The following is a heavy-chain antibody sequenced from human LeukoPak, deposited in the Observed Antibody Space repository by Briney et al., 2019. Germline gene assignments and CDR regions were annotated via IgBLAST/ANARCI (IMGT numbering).Heavy chain of an antibody. V-gene: IGHV3-30*18. J-gene: IGHJ6*04. CDR1: GFTFSSYG. Sequence: PGRSLRLSCAASGFTFSSYGMHWVRQAPGKGLEWVAVISYDGSNKYYADSVKGRFTISRDNSKNTLYLQMNSLRAEDTAVYYCAKDRGEGGDMDAWGKGTTVTVSS. D-gene: IGHD3-10*01. CDR3: AKDRGEGGDMDA. CDR2: ISYDGSNK.